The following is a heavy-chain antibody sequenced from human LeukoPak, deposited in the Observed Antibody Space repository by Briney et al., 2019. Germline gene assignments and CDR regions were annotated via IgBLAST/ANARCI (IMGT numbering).Heavy chain of an antibody. CDR1: GGSISSGGYY. Sequence: PSETLSLTCTVSGGSISSGGYYWSWIRQHPGKGLEWIGYIYYSGSTYYNPSLKSRVTISVDTSKNQFSLKLSSVTAADTAVYYCARDSQRGYSYEAAGYFDYWGQGTLVTVSS. V-gene: IGHV4-31*03. J-gene: IGHJ4*02. CDR3: ARDSQRGYSYEAAGYFDY. D-gene: IGHD5-18*01. CDR2: IYYSGST.